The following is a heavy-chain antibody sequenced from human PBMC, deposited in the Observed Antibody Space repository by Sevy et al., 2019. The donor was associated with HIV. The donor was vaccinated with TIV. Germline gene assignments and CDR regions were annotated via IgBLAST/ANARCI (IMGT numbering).Heavy chain of an antibody. V-gene: IGHV3-23*01. CDR1: GFTFSKYS. Sequence: GGSLRLSCAASGFTFSKYSMSWVRQPPGKGVEWVSTLSFGCGEINYADSVKGRFTISRDNSKSSVYLQMNNLGPEDTAVYYCAREGCTKPHDYWGQGTLVTVSS. CDR3: AREGCTKPHDY. J-gene: IGHJ4*02. CDR2: LSFGCGEI. D-gene: IGHD2-8*01.